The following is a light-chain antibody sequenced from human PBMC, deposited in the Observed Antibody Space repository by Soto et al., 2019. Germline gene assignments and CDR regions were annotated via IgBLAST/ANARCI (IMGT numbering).Light chain of an antibody. J-gene: IGKJ1*01. CDR2: KAS. Sequence: DIQMTQSPSTLSASVGDRVTITSRASQSISSWLAWYQQKPRKAPNLLIYKASILESGVPSSFSGSGSGTEFTLTISSLQPDDFATYYCQQYNRYPRTFGQGTKVEIK. V-gene: IGKV1-5*03. CDR1: QSISSW. CDR3: QQYNRYPRT.